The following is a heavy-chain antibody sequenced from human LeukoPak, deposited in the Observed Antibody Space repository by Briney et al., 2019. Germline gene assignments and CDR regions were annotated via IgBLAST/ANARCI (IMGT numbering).Heavy chain of an antibody. CDR3: AEGSCSGGSCYDWFDP. Sequence: GGSLRLSCAASGFTFSSYSMNWVRQAPGKGLEWVSSISSSSSYIYYADSVKGRFTISRDNAENSLYLQMNSLRAEDTAVYYCAEGSCSGGSCYDWFDPWGQGTLVTVSS. J-gene: IGHJ5*02. CDR1: GFTFSSYS. CDR2: ISSSSSYI. D-gene: IGHD2-15*01. V-gene: IGHV3-21*01.